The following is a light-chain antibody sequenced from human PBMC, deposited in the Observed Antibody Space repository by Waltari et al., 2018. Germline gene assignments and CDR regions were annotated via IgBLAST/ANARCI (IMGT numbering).Light chain of an antibody. Sequence: EIVLTQSPGTLSLSPGEAATPSCRATQGVCPNNLAWYQQKDGQAPRLLIYGASIRATGIPDRFSGSGSGTDFTLTISRLEPEDYGVYYCQQYTGSPITFGGGTKVEI. V-gene: IGKV3-20*01. CDR1: QGVCPNN. J-gene: IGKJ4*01. CDR3: QQYTGSPIT. CDR2: GAS.